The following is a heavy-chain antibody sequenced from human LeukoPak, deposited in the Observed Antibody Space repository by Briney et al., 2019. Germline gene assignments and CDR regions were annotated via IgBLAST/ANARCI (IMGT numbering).Heavy chain of an antibody. D-gene: IGHD3-10*01. CDR3: ASGTVRGVILSQRSFDY. CDR2: IYYNGNT. J-gene: IGHJ4*02. V-gene: IGHV4-59*01. Sequence: GSLRLSCAASGFTFSSYAMHWIRQPPGKGLEWIGYIYYNGNTNYNPSLKSRVTISIDTSKNQFSLKMTSVTAADTAVYYCASGTVRGVILSQRSFDYWGQGTLVTVSS. CDR1: GFTFSSYA.